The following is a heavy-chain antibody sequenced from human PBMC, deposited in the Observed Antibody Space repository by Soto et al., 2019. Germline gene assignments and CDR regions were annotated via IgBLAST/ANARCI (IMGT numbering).Heavy chain of an antibody. Sequence: GGSLRLSCAASGFTFSSYAMSWVRQAPGKGLEWVSAISGSGGSTYYADSVKGRFTISRDNSKNTLYLQMNSLRAEDTAVYYCGSYYDSSGYYYYLDYWGQGTLVTVSS. CDR3: GSYYDSSGYYYYLDY. V-gene: IGHV3-23*01. J-gene: IGHJ4*02. CDR1: GFTFSSYA. CDR2: ISGSGGST. D-gene: IGHD3-22*01.